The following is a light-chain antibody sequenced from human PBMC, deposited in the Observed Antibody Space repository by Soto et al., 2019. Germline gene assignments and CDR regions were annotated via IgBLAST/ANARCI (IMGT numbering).Light chain of an antibody. J-gene: IGKJ2*01. CDR2: GAS. V-gene: IGKV3-20*01. CDR1: QSVTSSH. Sequence: EIVLTQTPGTLSLSPGERATLSCRASQSVTSSHLAWYQQKPGQAPRLLIYGASTRATGIPDRFSGSGSDTYVSFIIRSIKPDEFAMYYFWLHFSTNRYTFGPGTKVQIK. CDR3: WLHFSTNRYT.